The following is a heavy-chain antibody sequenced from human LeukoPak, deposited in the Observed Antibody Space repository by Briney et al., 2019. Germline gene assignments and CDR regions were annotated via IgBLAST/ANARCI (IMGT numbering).Heavy chain of an antibody. J-gene: IGHJ4*02. CDR2: ISGSGSST. CDR3: AKVTGSNIVGPTGDVDF. V-gene: IGHV3-23*01. CDR1: GFTFSSYA. Sequence: GGSLRLSCAASGFTFSSYAMSWVRQAPGKGLEWVSGISGSGSSTYYADSVKGRFTISRDNSKNTLYLQMNSLRDEDTAVYYCAKVTGSNIVGPTGDVDFWGQGALVTVSS. D-gene: IGHD1-26*01.